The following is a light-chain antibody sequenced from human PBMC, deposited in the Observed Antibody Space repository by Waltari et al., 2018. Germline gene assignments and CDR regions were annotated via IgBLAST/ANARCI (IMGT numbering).Light chain of an antibody. CDR1: QSVSTQ. CDR3: QQRSAIPIT. V-gene: IGKV3-11*01. Sequence: EIVLTQSPVTLSLSPGERATLSCRASQSVSTQLTWYQQKPGQATRLLIYDASTRATGIPARFSGSGSGTDFTLTISSLEPEDFAVYYCQQRSAIPITFGQGTRLEIK. CDR2: DAS. J-gene: IGKJ5*01.